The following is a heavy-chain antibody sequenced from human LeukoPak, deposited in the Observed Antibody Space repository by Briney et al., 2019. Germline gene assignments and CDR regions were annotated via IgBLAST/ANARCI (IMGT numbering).Heavy chain of an antibody. CDR1: GFTFSSYA. D-gene: IGHD2-15*01. J-gene: IGHJ4*02. CDR3: GKGVGPWCTAGTCYPFDY. CDR2: ITRSGDST. Sequence: GGSLRLSCEASGFTFSSYAMNWVRQAPGKRLEWVASITRSGDSTYHADSVKGRFAISRDNSKNTVFLQMNSLRAEDTALYYCGKGVGPWCTAGTCYPFDYWGQGTLVAVSS. V-gene: IGHV3-23*01.